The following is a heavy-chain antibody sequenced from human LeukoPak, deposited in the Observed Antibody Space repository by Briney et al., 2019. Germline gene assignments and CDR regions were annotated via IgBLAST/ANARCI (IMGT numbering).Heavy chain of an antibody. CDR1: GYTFTSYG. Sequence: ASVKVSCKASGYTFTSYGISWVRQAPGQGLEWMGWISAYNGSTSYAQKFQGRVTMTRDTSTSTVYMELSSLRSEDTAVYYCARGGEVGHYYYYYMDVWGKGTTVTVSS. J-gene: IGHJ6*03. D-gene: IGHD2-21*01. CDR3: ARGGEVGHYYYYYMDV. CDR2: ISAYNGST. V-gene: IGHV1-18*01.